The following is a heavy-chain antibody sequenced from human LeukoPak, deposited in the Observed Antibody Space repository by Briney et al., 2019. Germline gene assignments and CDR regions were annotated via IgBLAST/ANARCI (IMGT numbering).Heavy chain of an antibody. CDR1: GFTFSSYA. V-gene: IGHV3-53*01. CDR3: ARDRGEGGFDY. D-gene: IGHD3-16*01. J-gene: IGHJ4*02. CDR2: IYSGGST. Sequence: GGSLRLSCAASGFTFSSYAIHWVRQAPGKGLEWVSVIYSGGSTYYADSVKGRFTISRDNSKNTLYLQMNSLRAEDTAVYYCARDRGEGGFDYWGQGTLVTVSS.